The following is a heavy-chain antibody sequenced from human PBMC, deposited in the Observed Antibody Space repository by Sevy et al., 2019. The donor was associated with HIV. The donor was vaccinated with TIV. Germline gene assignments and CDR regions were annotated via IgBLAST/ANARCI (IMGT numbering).Heavy chain of an antibody. CDR1: GFTFSNSA. J-gene: IGHJ4*02. D-gene: IGHD3-3*01. CDR3: AKASPYTIFGGVTEEDEFYFDD. Sequence: GGSLRLSCAASGFTFSNSAMSWVRQAPGKGLEWVSIISSGGTTTYNADSFRGRLTLSRDNSKKTLYLQKNNLRADDKAVYYYAKASPYTIFGGVTEEDEFYFDDWGQGNLVTVSS. CDR2: ISSGGTTT. V-gene: IGHV3-23*03.